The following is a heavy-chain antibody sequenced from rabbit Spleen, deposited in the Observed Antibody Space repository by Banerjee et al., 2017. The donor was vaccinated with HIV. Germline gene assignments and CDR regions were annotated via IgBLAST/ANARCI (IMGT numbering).Heavy chain of an antibody. D-gene: IGHD1-1*01. CDR2: INAVTGKA. CDR1: GFSFSSNYW. CDR3: ARDLTGVIGWNFGW. J-gene: IGHJ4*01. Sequence: QSLEESGGDLVKPGASLTLTCTASGFSFSSNYWICWVRQAPGKGLEWIACINAVTGKAVYASWASGRFTFSKTSSTTVTLQMTSLTDADTATYFCARDLTGVIGWNFGWWGPAPSSPS. V-gene: IGHV1S40*01.